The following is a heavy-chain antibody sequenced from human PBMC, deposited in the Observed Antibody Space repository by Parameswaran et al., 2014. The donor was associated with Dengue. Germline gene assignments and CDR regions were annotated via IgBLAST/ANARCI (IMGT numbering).Heavy chain of an antibody. J-gene: IGHJ5*02. CDR3: ARRSGYDDNWFDP. D-gene: IGHD5-12*01. V-gene: IGHV4-31*02. CDR2: IYYSGST. Sequence: RWICQPPGKGLEWIGYIYYSGSTYYNPSLKSRVTISVDTSKNQFSLKLSSVTAADTAVYYCARRSGYDDNWFDPWGQGTLVTVSS.